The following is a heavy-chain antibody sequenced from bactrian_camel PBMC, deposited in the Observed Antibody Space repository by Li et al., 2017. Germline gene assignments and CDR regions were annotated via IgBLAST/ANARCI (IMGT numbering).Heavy chain of an antibody. J-gene: IGHJ4*01. Sequence: HVQLVESGGGSVQTGGSLILSCAASGFNPSTDCVGWYRQAPGKEREMVSIIGSTYYADSVKGRFTISQDNAKNTVYLQMTDLKVEDTAVYYCAADGWVERDGRCDSLSQGTQVTVS. CDR1: GFNPSTDC. CDR3: AADGWVERDGRCDS. CDR2: IGST. V-gene: IGHV3S53*01. D-gene: IGHD3*01.